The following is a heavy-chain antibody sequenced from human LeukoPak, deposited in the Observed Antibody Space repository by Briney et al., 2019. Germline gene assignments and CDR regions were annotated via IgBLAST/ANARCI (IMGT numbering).Heavy chain of an antibody. J-gene: IGHJ5*02. D-gene: IGHD5-18*01. Sequence: GSSVKVSCKASGYTFTGYYMHWVRQAPGQGLEWMGWINPNSGGTNYAQKFQGRVTMTRDTSISTAYMELSRLRSDDTAVYYCARERRYSYGRNWFDPWGQGTLVTVSS. CDR1: GYTFTGYY. V-gene: IGHV1-2*02. CDR2: INPNSGGT. CDR3: ARERRYSYGRNWFDP.